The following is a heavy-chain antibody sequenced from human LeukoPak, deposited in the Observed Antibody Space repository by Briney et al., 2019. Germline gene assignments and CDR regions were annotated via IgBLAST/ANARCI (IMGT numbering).Heavy chain of an antibody. J-gene: IGHJ4*02. V-gene: IGHV3-23*01. D-gene: IGHD3-22*01. Sequence: GGSLRLSCAASGFTFSSYAMSWVRQAPGKGLEWVSAISGSGGSTYYADSVKGRFTITRDNSKNTLYLQMNSLRAEDTAVYYCAKGNTYYYDSSGQWGQGTLVTVSS. CDR2: ISGSGGST. CDR3: AKGNTYYYDSSGQ. CDR1: GFTFSSYA.